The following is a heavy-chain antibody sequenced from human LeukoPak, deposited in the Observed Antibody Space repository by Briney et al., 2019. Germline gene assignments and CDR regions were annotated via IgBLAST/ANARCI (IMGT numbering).Heavy chain of an antibody. Sequence: ASVKVSCKASGYNFISYGISWVRQAPGQGLEWMGWISAYNGNTNYAQKLQGRVTMTTDTSTSTAYMELRSLRSDDTAVYYCARDVFDSSWSSSFDYWGQGTLVTVSS. CDR3: ARDVFDSSWSSSFDY. CDR2: ISAYNGNT. J-gene: IGHJ4*02. D-gene: IGHD6-13*01. CDR1: GYNFISYG. V-gene: IGHV1-18*01.